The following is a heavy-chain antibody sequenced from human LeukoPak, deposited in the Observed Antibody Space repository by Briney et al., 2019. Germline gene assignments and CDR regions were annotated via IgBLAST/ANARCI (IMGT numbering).Heavy chain of an antibody. D-gene: IGHD1-1*01. CDR3: ATATVTHTRDP. Sequence: ASVKVSCQTSGYTFSDFYLNWVRQAPGQGLEWMGWINPYSGTLISAQSLQGRLTMTWDTSTGTAYMELTRLTSDDTAVYYCATATVTHTRDPWGQETLVTVSS. J-gene: IGHJ5*02. CDR2: INPYSGTL. CDR1: GYTFSDFY. V-gene: IGHV1-2*02.